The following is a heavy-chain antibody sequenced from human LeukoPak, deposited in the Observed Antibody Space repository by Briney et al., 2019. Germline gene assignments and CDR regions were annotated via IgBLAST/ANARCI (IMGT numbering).Heavy chain of an antibody. CDR3: ASWNDYVDY. CDR1: GFTISSYA. Sequence: PGGSLRLSCAVSGFTISSYAMSWVRQAPGKGLGWVAVMWPDGSKKYYADSVKGRFTISRDTSKNTLYLQMNSLRAEDTAVYFCASWNDYVDYWGQGTLVTVSS. V-gene: IGHV3-33*03. J-gene: IGHJ4*02. D-gene: IGHD1-1*01. CDR2: MWPDGSKK.